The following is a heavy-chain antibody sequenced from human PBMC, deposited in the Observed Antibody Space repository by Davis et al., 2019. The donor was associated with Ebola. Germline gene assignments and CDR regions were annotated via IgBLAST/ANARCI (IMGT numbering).Heavy chain of an antibody. J-gene: IGHJ6*02. CDR1: GGSFSGYY. CDR2: INHSGST. D-gene: IGHD6-19*01. V-gene: IGHV4-34*01. CDR3: ARDNSGWYGMDV. Sequence: PSETLSLTCAVYGGSFSGYYWSWIRQPPGKGLEWIGEINHSGSTNYNPSLKSRVTISVDTSKNQFSLKLSSVTAADTAVYYCARDNSGWYGMDVWGQGTTVTVSS.